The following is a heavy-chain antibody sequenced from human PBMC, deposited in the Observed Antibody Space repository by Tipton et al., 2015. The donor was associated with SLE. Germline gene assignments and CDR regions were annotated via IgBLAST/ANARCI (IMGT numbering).Heavy chain of an antibody. CDR2: INHSGST. J-gene: IGHJ3*02. V-gene: IGHV4-34*09. CDR1: GGSFSGYY. D-gene: IGHD3-10*01. Sequence: TLSLTCAVYGGSFSGYYWSWIRQPPGKGLEWIGEINHSGSTNYNPSLKSRVTISVDTSKNQFSLKLSSVTAADTAGYYCARGVWFGELRGRAFDIWGQGTMVTVSS. CDR3: ARGVWFGELRGRAFDI.